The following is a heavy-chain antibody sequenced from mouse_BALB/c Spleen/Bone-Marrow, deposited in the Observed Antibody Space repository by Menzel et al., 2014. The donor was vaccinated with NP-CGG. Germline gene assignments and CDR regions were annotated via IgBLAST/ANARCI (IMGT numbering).Heavy chain of an antibody. CDR2: IGPENGDT. Sequence: EVQLQQSGAELVRSGASVKLSCTASGFNIKDYYMYWVKQRPEQGLEWIGWIGPENGDTEYAPKFQGKATMTADTSSNTAYLQLSSLTSEDTAVYHCNARDYRYEGYAMDNWGQGTSVTVSS. CDR1: GFNIKDYY. CDR3: NARDYRYEGYAMDN. J-gene: IGHJ4*01. D-gene: IGHD2-14*01. V-gene: IGHV14-4*02.